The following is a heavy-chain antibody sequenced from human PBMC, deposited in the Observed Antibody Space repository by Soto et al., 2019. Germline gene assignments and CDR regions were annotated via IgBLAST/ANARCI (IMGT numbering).Heavy chain of an antibody. CDR1: GFTFSDYY. D-gene: IGHD3-22*01. V-gene: IGHV3-11*05. CDR2: ISSTSSYT. Sequence: GGSLRLSCAASGFTFSDYYMSWIRQAPGKGLEWVSYISSTSSYTNYADSVKGRFTISRDNAKNSLYLQMNSLRAEDTAVYYCARDRGYYDSSGYLHDAFDIWGQGTMVTVSS. J-gene: IGHJ3*02. CDR3: ARDRGYYDSSGYLHDAFDI.